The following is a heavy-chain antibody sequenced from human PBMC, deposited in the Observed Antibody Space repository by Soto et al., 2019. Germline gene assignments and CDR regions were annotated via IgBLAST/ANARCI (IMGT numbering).Heavy chain of an antibody. CDR3: ARLAYDANGFNVYGDDAFEL. Sequence: QMQLQESGPGLVKPSETLSLTCTVSGGSISDNDYYWSWIRQPPGKGLEWIGTISHTGTAYYNPSLESRVAVSVGTSENQFSLTLSSVTAADTAVYYCARLAYDANGFNVYGDDAFELWGQGTMVTVSS. J-gene: IGHJ3*01. D-gene: IGHD3-22*01. CDR1: GGSISDNDYY. V-gene: IGHV4-39*01. CDR2: ISHTGTA.